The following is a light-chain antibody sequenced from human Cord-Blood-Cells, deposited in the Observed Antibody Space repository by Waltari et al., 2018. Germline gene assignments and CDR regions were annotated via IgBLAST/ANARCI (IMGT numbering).Light chain of an antibody. J-gene: IGLJ1*01. CDR3: AAWDDSLSGYV. V-gene: IGLV1-47*01. CDR2: RNR. Sequence: SVLSQPPSASATHGQRVTISCSGSSFNNVGNYLYWYQQPPGTAPKLPIYRNRQRPSGVPDRFSGSKSGTSASLAISGLRSEDEADYYCAAWDDSLSGYVVGTGTKVTVL. CDR1: SFNNVGNY.